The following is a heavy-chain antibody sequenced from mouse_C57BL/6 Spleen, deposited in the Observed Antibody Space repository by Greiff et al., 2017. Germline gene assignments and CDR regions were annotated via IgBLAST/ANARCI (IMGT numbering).Heavy chain of an antibody. D-gene: IGHD2-4*01. J-gene: IGHJ4*01. CDR3: ARPSKVYYDYDGKDYYAMDY. CDR2: INPSSGYT. V-gene: IGHV1-7*01. CDR1: GYTFTSYW. Sequence: VQLQQSGAELAKPGASVKLSCKASGYTFTSYWMHWVKQRPGQGLEWIGYINPSSGYTKYNQKFKDKATLTADKSSSTAYMQLSSLTYEDSAVXYYARPSKVYYDYDGKDYYAMDYWGQGTSVTVSS.